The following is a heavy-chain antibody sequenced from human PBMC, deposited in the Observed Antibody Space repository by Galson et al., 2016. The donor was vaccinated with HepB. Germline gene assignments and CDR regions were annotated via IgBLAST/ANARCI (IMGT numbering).Heavy chain of an antibody. Sequence: SLRLSCAASGLPFSDSYMSWIRQAPGKGLEWISYISNTGNTIYYADSVKGRFTISRDNAKNSVYLQMNTLRGEDTAVCYCATQLGLIIVPGTFDPWGQGTLVTVSS. CDR3: ATQLGLIIVPGTFDP. V-gene: IGHV3-11*01. D-gene: IGHD2-21*01. J-gene: IGHJ5*02. CDR2: ISNTGNTI. CDR1: GLPFSDSY.